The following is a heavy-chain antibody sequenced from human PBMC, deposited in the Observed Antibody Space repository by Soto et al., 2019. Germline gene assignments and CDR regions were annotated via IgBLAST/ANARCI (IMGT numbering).Heavy chain of an antibody. CDR1: GYTFTSYD. D-gene: IGHD3-10*01. V-gene: IGHV1-8*01. Sequence: ASVKVSCKASGYTFTSYDINWVRQATGQGLEWMGWINPNNGNTRYAQKFQGRVTITRDTSASTAYMELSSLRSEDTAVYYCARADMVRGVIIQILAFDIWGQGTMVTVSS. J-gene: IGHJ3*02. CDR3: ARADMVRGVIIQILAFDI. CDR2: INPNNGNT.